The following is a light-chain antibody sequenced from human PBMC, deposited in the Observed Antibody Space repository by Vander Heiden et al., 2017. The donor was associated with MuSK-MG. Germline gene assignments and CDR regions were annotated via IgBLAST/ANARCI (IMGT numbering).Light chain of an antibody. Sequence: SYVLPQPPSLSVAPGQTARITCGGNNIGDKSVHWYQQTPGQAPVVVVLYNSDRPSGIPERFSAYNSGKKAKLTITRVEAGDEADDYGQASDSSSDHLRFGGGTKLTVL. CDR3: QASDSSSDHLR. V-gene: IGLV3-21*02. CDR1: NIGDKS. CDR2: YNS. J-gene: IGLJ2*01.